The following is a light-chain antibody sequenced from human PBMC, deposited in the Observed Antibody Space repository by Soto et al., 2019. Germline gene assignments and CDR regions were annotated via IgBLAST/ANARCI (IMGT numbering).Light chain of an antibody. Sequence: QSALTQPRSVSGSPGQSVTISCTGTGSDVGGYKYVSWYQQHAGKAPKLMMYDVSKRPSGVPDRFSGSKSVNTASLTISGLQAEDEADYYCCSYAGSYTFVFGGGTKLTVL. CDR1: GSDVGGYKY. CDR2: DVS. J-gene: IGLJ2*01. CDR3: CSYAGSYTFV. V-gene: IGLV2-11*01.